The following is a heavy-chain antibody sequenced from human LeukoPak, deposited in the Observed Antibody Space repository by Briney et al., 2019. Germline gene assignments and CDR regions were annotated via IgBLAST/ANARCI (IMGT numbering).Heavy chain of an antibody. CDR3: ARVDPSYYVGNNWFDP. V-gene: IGHV4-39*07. CDR2: IYYSGST. D-gene: IGHD1-26*01. Sequence: SETLSLTCTVSGGSISSSSYYWGWIRQPPGKGLEWIGSIYYSGSTYYNPSLKSRVTISVDTSKNQFSLKLSSVTAADTAVYYCARVDPSYYVGNNWFDPWGQGTLVTVSS. J-gene: IGHJ5*02. CDR1: GGSISSSSYY.